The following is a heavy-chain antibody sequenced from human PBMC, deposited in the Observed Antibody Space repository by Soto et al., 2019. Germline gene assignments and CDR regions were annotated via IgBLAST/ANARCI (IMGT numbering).Heavy chain of an antibody. Sequence: SETLSLTCTVSGGSINSYYWTWVRQPPGKGLEWIGHIYYSGTTNYNPSLRRRVTISLDTSTNQFSLQLSSVTAADTAVYYCARDELRPPVAGGSFYGMDVWGQGTTVTVSS. V-gene: IGHV4-59*01. CDR2: IYYSGTT. CDR1: GGSINSYY. CDR3: ARDELRPPVAGGSFYGMDV. D-gene: IGHD1-26*01. J-gene: IGHJ6*02.